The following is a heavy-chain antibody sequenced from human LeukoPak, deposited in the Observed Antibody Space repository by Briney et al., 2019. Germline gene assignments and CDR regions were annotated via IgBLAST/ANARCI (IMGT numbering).Heavy chain of an antibody. CDR1: GFTFSSYA. J-gene: IGHJ4*02. D-gene: IGHD6-19*01. CDR3: ARDHSSGWYSGVPDY. Sequence: GRSLRLSCAASGFTFSSYAMHWVRQAPGKGLEWVAVISYDGSNKYYADSVKGRFTISRDNSKNTLYLQMNSLRAEDTAVYYCARDHSSGWYSGVPDYWGQGTLVTVSS. CDR2: ISYDGSNK. V-gene: IGHV3-30-3*01.